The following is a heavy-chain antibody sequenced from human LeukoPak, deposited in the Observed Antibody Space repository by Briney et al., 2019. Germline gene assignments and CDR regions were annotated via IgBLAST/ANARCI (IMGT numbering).Heavy chain of an antibody. CDR3: ARDRGSNNYFDH. J-gene: IGHJ4*02. D-gene: IGHD2-2*01. Sequence: GGSLRLSCLASGYTFRDYYMTWIRQAPGKGLEWISFISSRGTTTDYADSVKGRFTISRDNANSSLFLQMNSLRAEDTALYYCARDRGSNNYFDHWGQGTLVTVSS. CDR1: GYTFRDYY. V-gene: IGHV3-11*01. CDR2: ISSRGTTT.